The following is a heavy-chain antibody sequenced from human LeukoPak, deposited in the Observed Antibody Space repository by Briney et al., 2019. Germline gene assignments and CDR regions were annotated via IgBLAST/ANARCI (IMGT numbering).Heavy chain of an antibody. Sequence: PGGSLRLSCGASGFTFSSYGMNWLRQAPGKGLEWVAVIWYDGSHKYYADSAKGRFTISRDNSKNTVSLQMDSLRVEDTALYHCARDLGGCGDRFCSYYFDHWGQGIQVTVSS. CDR1: GFTFSSYG. V-gene: IGHV3-33*01. CDR2: IWYDGSHK. CDR3: ARDLGGCGDRFCSYYFDH. J-gene: IGHJ4*02. D-gene: IGHD2-21*02.